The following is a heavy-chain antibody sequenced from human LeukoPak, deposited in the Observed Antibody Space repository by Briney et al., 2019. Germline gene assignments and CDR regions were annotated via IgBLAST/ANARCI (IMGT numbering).Heavy chain of an antibody. V-gene: IGHV3-74*01. CDR1: GFTFSSYW. D-gene: IGHD4-17*01. CDR2: INSDGSST. CDR3: ARGPPTVPALDY. J-gene: IGHJ4*02. Sequence: GGSLRLACAASGFTFSSYWMHWVRQAPGKGLVWVSRINSDGSSTSYADSVKGRFTISRDNAKNTLYLQMNSLRAEDTAVYYCARGPPTVPALDYWGQGTLVTVSS.